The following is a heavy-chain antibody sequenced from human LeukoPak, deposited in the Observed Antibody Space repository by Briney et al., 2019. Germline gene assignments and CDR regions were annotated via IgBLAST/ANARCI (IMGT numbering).Heavy chain of an antibody. V-gene: IGHV3-30-3*01. J-gene: IGHJ3*02. CDR2: IPYDGSNK. D-gene: IGHD2-15*01. Sequence: PGRSLRLSCAASGFTFSSYAMHWVRQAPGKGLEWVAVIPYDGSNKYYADSVKGRFTISRDNSKNTLYLQMNSLRAEDTAVYYCARDGHHIVVVVAATPDDAFDIWGQGTMVTVSS. CDR1: GFTFSSYA. CDR3: ARDGHHIVVVVAATPDDAFDI.